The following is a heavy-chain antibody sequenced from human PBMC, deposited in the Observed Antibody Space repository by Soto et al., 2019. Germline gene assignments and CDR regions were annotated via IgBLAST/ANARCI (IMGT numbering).Heavy chain of an antibody. Sequence: SETLSLTCTVSGGSISSTHWWTWVRQPPGKGLEYIGQIFHSGITNYNPSLESRVTISLDKSKSQFSLELNSVTGADTAIYYCARGFSGYCSGGSCSSFDYWGQGTLVTVSS. CDR3: ARGFSGYCSGGSCSSFDY. V-gene: IGHV4-4*02. D-gene: IGHD2-15*01. J-gene: IGHJ4*02. CDR1: GGSISSTHW. CDR2: IFHSGIT.